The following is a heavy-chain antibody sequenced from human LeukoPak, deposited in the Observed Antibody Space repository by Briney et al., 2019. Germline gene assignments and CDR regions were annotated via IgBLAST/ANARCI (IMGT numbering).Heavy chain of an antibody. V-gene: IGHV4-34*01. CDR3: AREKTNYDYVWGSYRTQYYFDY. CDR2: INHSGST. D-gene: IGHD3-16*02. J-gene: IGHJ4*02. CDR1: GGSFSGYY. Sequence: SETLSLTCAVYGGSFSGYYWSWIRQPPGKGLEWIGEINHSGSTNYNPSLKSRVTISVDTSKNQFSLKLSSVTAADTAVYYCAREKTNYDYVWGSYRTQYYFDYWGQGTLVTVSS.